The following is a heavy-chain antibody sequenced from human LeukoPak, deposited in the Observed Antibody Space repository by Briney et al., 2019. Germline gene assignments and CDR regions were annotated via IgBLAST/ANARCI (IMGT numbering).Heavy chain of an antibody. Sequence: SETLSLTCTVSGGSISSYHWSWIRQPAGKGLEWIGRIYTSGSTNYNPSLKSRVTMSVDTSKNQFSLKLSSVTAADTAVYYCARDRQQNDYYYYYYMDVWGKGTTVTVSS. CDR3: ARDRQQNDYYYYYYMDV. V-gene: IGHV4-4*07. CDR2: IYTSGST. J-gene: IGHJ6*03. D-gene: IGHD6-13*01. CDR1: GGSISSYH.